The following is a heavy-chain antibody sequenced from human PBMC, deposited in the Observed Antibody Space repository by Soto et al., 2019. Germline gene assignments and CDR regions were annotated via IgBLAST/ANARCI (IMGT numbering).Heavy chain of an antibody. D-gene: IGHD5-12*01. V-gene: IGHV3-30*18. CDR3: AKRGYDYGMDV. J-gene: IGHJ6*02. Sequence: QVQLVESGGDVVQPGRSLRLSCAASGFTFSDNGMHWVRQAPGKGLEWVAVISYDGSNKYYADSVKGRFTISRNNSKNTLYLQMHSLRVEDTAVYYSAKRGYDYGMDVWGQGTTVTVSS. CDR1: GFTFSDNG. CDR2: ISYDGSNK.